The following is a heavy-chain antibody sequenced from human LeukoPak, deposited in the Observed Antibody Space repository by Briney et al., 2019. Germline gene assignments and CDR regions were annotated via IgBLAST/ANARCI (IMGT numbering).Heavy chain of an antibody. Sequence: PGGSLRLSCAASGFTFSSYAMGWVRQAPGKGLEWVSTVNADGGNTYYADSVKGRFTISRDNSKSTLILQMNSLRVEDTALYYCTKRVKYGGTWDHFADWGQGTLVTVSS. J-gene: IGHJ4*02. CDR2: VNADGGNT. D-gene: IGHD1-26*01. V-gene: IGHV3-23*01. CDR3: TKRVKYGGTWDHFAD. CDR1: GFTFSSYA.